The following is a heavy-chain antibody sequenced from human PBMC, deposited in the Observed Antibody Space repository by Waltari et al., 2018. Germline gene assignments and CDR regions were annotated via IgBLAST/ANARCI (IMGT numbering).Heavy chain of an antibody. CDR1: GGTFSSYA. V-gene: IGHV1-69*11. D-gene: IGHD6-19*01. CDR3: ASGHSIAVAGPGDY. CDR2: NIPILGRA. Sequence: QVQLVQSGAEVKKPGSSVKVSCKASGGTFSSYAISWVRQAPGQGLEWMGGNIPILGRANYAQKFQGRVTITADESTSTAYMELSSLRSEDTAVYYCASGHSIAVAGPGDYWGQGTLVTVSS. J-gene: IGHJ4*02.